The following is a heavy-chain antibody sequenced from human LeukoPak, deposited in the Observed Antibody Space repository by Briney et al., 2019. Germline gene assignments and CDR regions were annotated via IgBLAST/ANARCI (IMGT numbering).Heavy chain of an antibody. V-gene: IGHV3-23*01. CDR3: AKGGSGSYYIYYFDY. J-gene: IGHJ4*02. D-gene: IGHD3-10*01. Sequence: GGSLRVSCAASGFTFSSYAMSWVRQAPGKGLEWVSVISGSGGSTNYADSVKGRFTISRDNSKNTLYLQMNSLRGEDTAVYYCAKGGSGSYYIYYFDYWGQGTLVTASS. CDR1: GFTFSSYA. CDR2: ISGSGGST.